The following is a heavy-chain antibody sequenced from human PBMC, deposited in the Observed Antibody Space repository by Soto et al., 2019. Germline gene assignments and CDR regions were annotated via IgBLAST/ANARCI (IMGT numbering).Heavy chain of an antibody. V-gene: IGHV4-4*02. CDR2: IYHSGST. D-gene: IGHD4-17*01. CDR1: GGSISSSNW. Sequence: SETLSLTCAVSGGSISSSNWWSWVRQRPGKGLEWIGEIYHSGSTNYNPSLKSRVTISVDKSKNQFSLKLSSVTAADTAVYYCARGGSVSTVVSGTSHYYYGMDVWGQGTTVTAP. CDR3: ARGGSVSTVVSGTSHYYYGMDV. J-gene: IGHJ6*02.